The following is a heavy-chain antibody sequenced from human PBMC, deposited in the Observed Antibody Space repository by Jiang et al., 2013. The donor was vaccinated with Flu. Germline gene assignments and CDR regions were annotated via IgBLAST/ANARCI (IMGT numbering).Heavy chain of an antibody. CDR3: ARANGDYGGYFDY. J-gene: IGHJ4*02. Sequence: GAEVKKPGSSVKVSCKASGGTFSSYAISWVRQAPGQGLEWMGWMNPNSGNTGYAQKFQGRVTMTRNTSISTAYMELSSLRSEDTAVYYCARANGDYGGYFDYWGQGTLVTVSS. D-gene: IGHD4-23*01. CDR1: GGTFSSYA. CDR2: MNPNSGNT. V-gene: IGHV1-8*02.